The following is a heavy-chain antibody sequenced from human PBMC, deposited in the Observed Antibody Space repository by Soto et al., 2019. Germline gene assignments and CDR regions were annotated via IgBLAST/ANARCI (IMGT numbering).Heavy chain of an antibody. Sequence: ETLSLTCTVSGGSISSYYWSWIRQPPGKGLEWIGYIYYSGSTNYNPSLKSRVTISVDTSKNQFSLKLSSVTAADTAVYYCARHLPPRYCSSTSCSNYYYYMDVWGKGTTVTVSS. CDR1: GGSISSYY. J-gene: IGHJ6*03. V-gene: IGHV4-59*08. CDR2: IYYSGST. CDR3: ARHLPPRYCSSTSCSNYYYYMDV. D-gene: IGHD2-2*01.